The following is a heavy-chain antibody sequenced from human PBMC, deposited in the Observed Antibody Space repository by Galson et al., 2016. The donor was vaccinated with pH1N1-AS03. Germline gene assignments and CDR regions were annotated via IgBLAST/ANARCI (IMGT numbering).Heavy chain of an antibody. CDR3: ARDYIVGATRGGGTFDV. J-gene: IGHJ3*01. V-gene: IGHV3-30-3*01. CDR2: ISYDGSNK. Sequence: SLRLSCAASGFTFSDFAMHWVRQAPGKGLDWVAVISYDGSNKYYEDSVKGRFTISRDSSKNTLYLQMNSLRPEDTAMYYCARDYIVGATRGGGTFDVWGHGTMVTVSS. D-gene: IGHD1-26*01. CDR1: GFTFSDFA.